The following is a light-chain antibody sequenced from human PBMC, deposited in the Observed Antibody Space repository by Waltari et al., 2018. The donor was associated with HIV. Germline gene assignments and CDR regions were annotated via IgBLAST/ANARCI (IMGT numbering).Light chain of an antibody. CDR3: NSRDSSGNHLV. Sequence: SSELTQHPAVSVALGQTVRITCHGDSLRSSYAHWYQQKPGKAPVLVIYGKNNRPSGIPDRFSGSSSGNTASLTITGAQAEDEADYYCNSRDSSGNHLVFGGGTKLTVL. V-gene: IGLV3-19*01. CDR1: SLRSSY. CDR2: GKN. J-gene: IGLJ2*01.